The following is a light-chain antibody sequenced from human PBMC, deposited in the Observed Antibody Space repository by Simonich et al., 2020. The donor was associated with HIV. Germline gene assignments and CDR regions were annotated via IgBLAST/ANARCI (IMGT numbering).Light chain of an antibody. CDR3: QQYNNWWT. V-gene: IGKV3-15*01. CDR1: QSVSSN. Sequence: EIVMTQSPATLSVSPGERATRSCRASQSVSSNLAWYQHKPGQAPRLLIYGASTRATGIPARFSGSGSGTEFTLTISSLQSEDFAVYYCQQYNNWWTFGQGTKVEIK. CDR2: GAS. J-gene: IGKJ1*01.